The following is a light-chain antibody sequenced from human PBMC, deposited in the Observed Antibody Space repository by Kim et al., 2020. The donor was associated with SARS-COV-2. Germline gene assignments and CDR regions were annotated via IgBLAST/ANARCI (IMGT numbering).Light chain of an antibody. CDR3: QVWDSSSDPYV. V-gene: IGLV3-21*03. J-gene: IGLJ1*01. CDR1: NIGSKS. CDR2: DDS. Sequence: APGKTARITFGGNNIGSKSVQWYQQKPGQAPVLVVYDDSDRPSGIPERFSGSNSGNTATLTISRVEAGDEADYYCQVWDSSSDPYVFGTGTEVTVL.